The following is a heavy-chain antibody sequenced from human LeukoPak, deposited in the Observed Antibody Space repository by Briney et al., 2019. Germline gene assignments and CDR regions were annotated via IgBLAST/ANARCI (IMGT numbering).Heavy chain of an antibody. CDR1: GGSISSSNYY. CDR2: IYNSGPT. CDR3: ARHRYSGDYYAGAGLDH. J-gene: IGHJ4*02. D-gene: IGHD3-22*01. V-gene: IGHV4-39*01. Sequence: SETLPLTCTVSGGSISSSNYYSWGWVRQPPGKGLEWIGNIYNSGPTDYNPSLKSRVTISVDTSRNQFSLELRSVTAADTAVYYCARHRYSGDYYAGAGLDHWGQGTLVTVSS.